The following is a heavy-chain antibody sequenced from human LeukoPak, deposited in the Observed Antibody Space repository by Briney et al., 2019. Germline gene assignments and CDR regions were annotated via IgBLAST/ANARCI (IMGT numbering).Heavy chain of an antibody. D-gene: IGHD5-24*01. J-gene: IGHJ4*01. CDR2: INTHGNTA. CDR1: GFKFNSYW. V-gene: IGHV3-74*01. Sequence: GGSLRLSCAASGFKFNSYWMNWVRQVPGKGLVWVAHINTHGNTANYADSVKGRFTISRDNAKNTLYLQMNSLRAEDTAIYYCVRDNAYTFDYWGHGTLVTVSS. CDR3: VRDNAYTFDY.